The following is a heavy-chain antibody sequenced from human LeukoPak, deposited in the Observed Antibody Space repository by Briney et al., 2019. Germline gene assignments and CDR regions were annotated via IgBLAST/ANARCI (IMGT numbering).Heavy chain of an antibody. D-gene: IGHD3-16*01. CDR3: ARHPQRRLGETTSGPYYYAMDV. Sequence: SETLSLTCTVSGGSISSSSYYWAWIRQPPGKGLEWIGTIYYSGSTYYNPSLKSRVTISVDTSKNQFSLKLGSVTAADTAVYYCARHPQRRLGETTSGPYYYAMDVWGQGTTVTVSS. J-gene: IGHJ6*02. CDR1: GGSISSSSYY. V-gene: IGHV4-39*01. CDR2: IYYSGST.